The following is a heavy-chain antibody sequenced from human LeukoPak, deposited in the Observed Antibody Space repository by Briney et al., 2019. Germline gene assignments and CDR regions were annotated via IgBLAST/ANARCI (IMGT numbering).Heavy chain of an antibody. CDR3: ARDYSPGRSSTSCYDY. V-gene: IGHV3-20*04. CDR1: GFTFDDYG. D-gene: IGHD2-2*01. CDR2: INWNGGST. Sequence: GGSLRLSCAASGFTFDDYGMSWVRQAPGKGLEWVSGINWNGGSTGYADSVKGRFTISRDNAKNSLYLQMNSLRAEDTALYYRARDYSPGRSSTSCYDYWGQGTLVTVSS. J-gene: IGHJ4*02.